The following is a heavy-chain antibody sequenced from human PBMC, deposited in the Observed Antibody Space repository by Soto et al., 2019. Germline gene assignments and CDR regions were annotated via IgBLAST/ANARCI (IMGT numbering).Heavy chain of an antibody. J-gene: IGHJ4*02. CDR2: IYYSGST. CDR3: ARGDITMVRGAAD. CDR1: GGSISSGGYS. V-gene: IGHV4-30-4*07. D-gene: IGHD3-10*01. Sequence: TLSLACAVSGGSISSGGYSWSLIRQPPGKGLEWIGYIYYSGSTYYNPSLKSRVTISVDTSKNQFSLKLSSVTAADTAVYYCARGDITMVRGAADWGQGTLVTVSS.